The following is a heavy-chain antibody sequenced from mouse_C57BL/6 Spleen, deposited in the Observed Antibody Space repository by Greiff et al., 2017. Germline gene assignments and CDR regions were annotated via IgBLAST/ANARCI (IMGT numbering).Heavy chain of an antibody. D-gene: IGHD1-1*01. CDR1: GYTFTSYW. CDR2: IAPSDSYT. V-gene: IGHV1-50*01. CDR3: ARFYYGSSYAMDY. J-gene: IGHJ4*01. Sequence: VQLQQPGAELVKPGASVKLSCKASGYTFTSYWMQWVKQRPGQGLEWIGEIAPSDSYTNYNQKFKGKATLTVDTSSSTAYMQLSSLTSEDSAVYYCARFYYGSSYAMDYWGQGTSVTVSS.